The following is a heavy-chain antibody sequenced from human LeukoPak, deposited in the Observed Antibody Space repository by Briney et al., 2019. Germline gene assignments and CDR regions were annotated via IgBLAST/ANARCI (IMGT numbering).Heavy chain of an antibody. Sequence: GASVKVSCKASGYTFTDYYMHWVRQALGQGLEWMGIVNPSGGGTRYAQRFQDRVTMTRDMSTSTVYMELSNLRSEDTAVFYCARRYSGNQGAAFDIWGQGTMVTVSS. V-gene: IGHV1-46*01. CDR1: GYTFTDYY. CDR3: ARRYSGNQGAAFDI. D-gene: IGHD1-26*01. J-gene: IGHJ3*02. CDR2: VNPSGGGT.